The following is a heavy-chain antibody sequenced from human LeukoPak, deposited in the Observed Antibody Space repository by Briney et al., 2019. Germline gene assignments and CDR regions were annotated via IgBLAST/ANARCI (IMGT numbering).Heavy chain of an antibody. J-gene: IGHJ3*02. CDR2: INHSGST. Sequence: SETLSLTCAVYGGSFIGYYWSWIRQPPGKGLEWIGEINHSGSTNYNPSLKSRVTTSVDTSKNQFSLKLSSVTAADTAVYYCASCLSRIAAPMGAFDIWGQGTMVTVSS. D-gene: IGHD6-6*01. CDR1: GGSFIGYY. CDR3: ASCLSRIAAPMGAFDI. V-gene: IGHV4-34*01.